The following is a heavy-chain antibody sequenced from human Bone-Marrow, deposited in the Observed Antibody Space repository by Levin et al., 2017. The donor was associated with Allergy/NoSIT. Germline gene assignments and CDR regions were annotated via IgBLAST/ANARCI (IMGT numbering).Heavy chain of an antibody. CDR2: INSDGTST. J-gene: IGHJ3*02. V-gene: IGHV3-74*01. D-gene: IGHD3-10*01. CDR1: GFTFSTYW. CDR3: ARGFDTNAFDI. Sequence: SCAGSGFTFSTYWMHWVRQDPGKGLVWVSRINSDGTSTSYADSVKGRFTISRDNAKNTLYLQMNSLRAEDTAVYYCARGFDTNAFDIWGQGTMVTVSS.